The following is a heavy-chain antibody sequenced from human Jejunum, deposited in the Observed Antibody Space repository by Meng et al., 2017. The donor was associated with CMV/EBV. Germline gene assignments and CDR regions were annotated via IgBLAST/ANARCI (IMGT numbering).Heavy chain of an antibody. CDR3: AKLWIDYELLKGWFDF. CDR1: GFIFSTFG. J-gene: IGHJ5*01. D-gene: IGHD4-17*01. V-gene: IGHV3-23*01. CDR2: ISTSGDVT. Sequence: EVQLLQSGGGWVQPGGSLRLSCAASGFIFSTFGMSWVRQAPGKGLEWVSSISTSGDVTKYVDSVKGRFTISRDNSRNTVYLQMNSLRAEDTATYYCAKLWIDYELLKGWFDFWGQGTLGTVAS.